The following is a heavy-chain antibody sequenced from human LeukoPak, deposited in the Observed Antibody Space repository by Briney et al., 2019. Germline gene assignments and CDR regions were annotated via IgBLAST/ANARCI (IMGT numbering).Heavy chain of an antibody. D-gene: IGHD4-17*01. CDR1: GFTFSSYG. V-gene: IGHV3-33*01. Sequence: GGSLRLSCAASGFTFSSYGMHWVRQAPGKGLEWVAVIWYDGSNKYYADSVKGRFTISRDNSKNTLYLQMNSLRAEDTAVYYCAGDHGDYVKDYWGQGTLVTVSS. CDR2: IWYDGSNK. J-gene: IGHJ4*02. CDR3: AGDHGDYVKDY.